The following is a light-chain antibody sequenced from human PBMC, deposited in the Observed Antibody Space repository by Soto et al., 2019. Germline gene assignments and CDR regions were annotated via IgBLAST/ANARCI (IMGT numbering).Light chain of an antibody. CDR2: DGS. CDR3: CSFAGGATVV. Sequence: QSALTQPASVSGSPGQSITISCTGISSDVGSYNLVSWYQHHPGKGPKLMIYDGSNRPSGVSNRFSGSKSGSTASLTISGLQAEDEDDYYCCSFAGGATVVFGGGTKLTVL. V-gene: IGLV2-23*01. CDR1: SSDVGSYNL. J-gene: IGLJ2*01.